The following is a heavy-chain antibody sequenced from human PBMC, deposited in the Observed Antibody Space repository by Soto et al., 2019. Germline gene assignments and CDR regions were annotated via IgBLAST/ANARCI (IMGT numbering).Heavy chain of an antibody. J-gene: IGHJ3*02. Sequence: QVHLQESGPGLVKASQTRSLTCTVSGASITSGDYYWSWIRQPPGKCLEWIGYLYYSGSSYYSPSLRSRLSISVDTSKNPFSLKLSSVTPAATAVYFCASPVAALGDLGKAFDIRAQGTMVTVSS. CDR1: GASITSGDYY. V-gene: IGHV4-30-4*01. D-gene: IGHD3-10*01. CDR2: LYYSGSS. CDR3: ASPVAALGDLGKAFDI.